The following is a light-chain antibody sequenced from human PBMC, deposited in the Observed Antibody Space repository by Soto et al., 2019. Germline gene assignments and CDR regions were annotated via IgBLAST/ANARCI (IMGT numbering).Light chain of an antibody. CDR3: CSYAGGYTFV. Sequence: QSALTQPRSVSGSPGQSVTISCTGASGNIGAYNFVSWYQLHPDKAPEVIIYDATKRPSGVPDRFSGSKSGNTASLTISGLQAEDEADYYCCSYAGGYTFVFGNGTKLTVL. CDR1: SGNIGAYNF. V-gene: IGLV2-11*01. CDR2: DAT. J-gene: IGLJ1*01.